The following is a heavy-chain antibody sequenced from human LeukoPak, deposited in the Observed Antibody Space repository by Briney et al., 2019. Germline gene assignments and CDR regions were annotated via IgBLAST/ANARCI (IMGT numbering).Heavy chain of an antibody. V-gene: IGHV1-8*02. CDR3: ARGDIVVVPAASDAFDI. J-gene: IGHJ3*02. CDR1: GYTFTSYG. CDR2: MNPNSGNP. D-gene: IGHD2-2*01. Sequence: ASVKVPCKASGYTFTSYGISWVRQAPGQGLEWMGWMNPNSGNPGYAQKFQGRVTMTRNTSIGTAYMELSSLRFEDTAVYYCARGDIVVVPAASDAFDIWGQGTMVTVSS.